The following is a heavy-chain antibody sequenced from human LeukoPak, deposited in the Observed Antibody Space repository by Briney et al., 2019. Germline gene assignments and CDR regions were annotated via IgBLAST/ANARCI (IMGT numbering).Heavy chain of an antibody. Sequence: ASVKVSCKASGGTFSSYAISWVRQAPGQGLEWMEGIIPIFGTANYAQKFQGRVTITTDESTSTAYMGLSSLRSEDTAMYYCARDLGTPYSSVGYYMDVWGKGTTVTVSS. V-gene: IGHV1-69*05. CDR3: ARDLGTPYSSVGYYMDV. J-gene: IGHJ6*03. CDR2: IIPIFGTA. CDR1: GGTFSSYA. D-gene: IGHD6-19*01.